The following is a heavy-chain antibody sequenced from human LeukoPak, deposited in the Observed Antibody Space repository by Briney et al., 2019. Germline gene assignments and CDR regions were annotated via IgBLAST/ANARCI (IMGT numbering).Heavy chain of an antibody. Sequence: GGSLRLSCAASGFTFSSYGMHWVRQAPGKGLEWVAFIRYDGSNKYYADSVKGRFTISRDNSKNTLYLQMNSLRAEDTAVYYCAKGDLSWFGESDDYFDYWGQGTLVTVSS. CDR2: IRYDGSNK. D-gene: IGHD3-10*01. V-gene: IGHV3-30*02. CDR1: GFTFSSYG. J-gene: IGHJ4*02. CDR3: AKGDLSWFGESDDYFDY.